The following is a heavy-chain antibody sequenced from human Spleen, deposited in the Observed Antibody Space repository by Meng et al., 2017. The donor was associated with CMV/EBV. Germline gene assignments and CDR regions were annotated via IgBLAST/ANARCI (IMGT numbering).Heavy chain of an antibody. CDR1: GDSISSSGYY. V-gene: IGHV4-31*02. CDR2: IYYSGST. J-gene: IGHJ4*02. D-gene: IGHD2-2*01. Sequence: SGDSISSSGYYWSLIRQHPGKGLEWIGYIYYSGSTYYNPSLKSRVTISVDTSKNQFSLKLSSVTAGDTAVYYCTSRYCNNTSCAFDYWGQGTLVTVSS. CDR3: TSRYCNNTSCAFDY.